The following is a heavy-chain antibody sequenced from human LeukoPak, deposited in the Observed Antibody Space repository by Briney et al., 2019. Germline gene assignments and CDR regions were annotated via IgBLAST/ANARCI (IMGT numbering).Heavy chain of an antibody. CDR3: ARAGSTVVTR. D-gene: IGHD4-23*01. J-gene: IGHJ4*02. CDR2: IYYSGST. CDR1: GGSISSSSYY. V-gene: IGHV4-39*07. Sequence: SETLSLTCTVSGGSISSSSYYWGWIRQPPGKGLEWIGSIYYSGSTYYNPSLKSRVTISVDTSKNQFSLKLSSVTAADTAVYYCARAGSTVVTRWGQGTLVTVSS.